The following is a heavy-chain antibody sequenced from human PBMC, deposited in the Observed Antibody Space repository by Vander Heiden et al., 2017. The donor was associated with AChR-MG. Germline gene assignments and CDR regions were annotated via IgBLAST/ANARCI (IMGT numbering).Heavy chain of an antibody. Sequence: EVQLVESGGGLVQPGGSLRLSCAASGFTFSSYWMSWVRQAPGKGLEWVANIKQDGSEKYYVDSVKGRFTISRDNAKNSLYLQMNSLRAEDTAVYYCASSWNIGVVPGSAFDIWGQGTMVTVSS. V-gene: IGHV3-7*01. J-gene: IGHJ3*02. CDR2: IKQDGSEK. CDR1: GFTFSSYW. CDR3: ASSWNIGVVPGSAFDI. D-gene: IGHD2-2*01.